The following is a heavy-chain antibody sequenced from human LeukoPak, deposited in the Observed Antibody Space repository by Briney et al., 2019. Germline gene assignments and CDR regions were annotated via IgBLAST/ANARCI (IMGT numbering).Heavy chain of an antibody. CDR3: ARPDSSGYYSY. D-gene: IGHD3-22*01. CDR2: ISSSSSYI. CDR1: GFIFSSYN. V-gene: IGHV3-21*04. Sequence: GGSLRLSCAASGFIFSSYNMNWVRQAPGKGLEWVSFISSSSSYIYYADSVKGRFTISRDNAKNSLYLQMNSLRAEDTAVYYCARPDSSGYYSYWGQGTLVTVSS. J-gene: IGHJ4*02.